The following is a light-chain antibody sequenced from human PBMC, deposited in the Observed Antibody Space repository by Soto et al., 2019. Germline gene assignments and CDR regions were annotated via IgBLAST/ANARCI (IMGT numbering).Light chain of an antibody. J-gene: IGLJ1*01. CDR2: DVS. CDR1: SSDVGGYKY. V-gene: IGLV2-14*01. Sequence: QSALTQPASVSGSPGQSITISCTGTSSDVGGYKYVSWYQQHPGKAPKLMIYDVSNRPSGVSNRFSGSKSGNTASLTISGLQAEDEADYYCSSYTSSSPYVFGPGTKVTVL. CDR3: SSYTSSSPYV.